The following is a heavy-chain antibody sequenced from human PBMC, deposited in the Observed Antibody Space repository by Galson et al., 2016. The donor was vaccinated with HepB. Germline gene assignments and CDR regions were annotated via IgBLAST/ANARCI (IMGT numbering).Heavy chain of an antibody. CDR2: ISWNGASV. Sequence: SLRLSCAASGFNFDDYAMHWVRQAPGKGLEWVSGISWNGASVGYVDSVKGRFTISRDNAKNSLSLQMHSLRVDDTAFYYCARDITQHYYGSGNYYPYWGQGTLVTVSS. J-gene: IGHJ4*02. V-gene: IGHV3-9*01. D-gene: IGHD3-10*01. CDR3: ARDITQHYYGSGNYYPY. CDR1: GFNFDDYA.